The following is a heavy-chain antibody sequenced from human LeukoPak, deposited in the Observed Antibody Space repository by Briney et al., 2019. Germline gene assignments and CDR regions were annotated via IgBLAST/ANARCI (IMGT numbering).Heavy chain of an antibody. CDR2: ISWNSDSI. V-gene: IGHV3-9*03. J-gene: IGHJ6*03. CDR1: GFTFDDYD. Sequence: PGGSLRLSCAASGFTFDDYDMHWVRQAPGKGLEWVSGISWNSDSIDYADSVKGRFTISRDDAKNSLYLQMNSLRADDMALYYCAKGGGGRLIYYYYMDVWGKGTTVTVSS. D-gene: IGHD3-16*01. CDR3: AKGGGGRLIYYYYMDV.